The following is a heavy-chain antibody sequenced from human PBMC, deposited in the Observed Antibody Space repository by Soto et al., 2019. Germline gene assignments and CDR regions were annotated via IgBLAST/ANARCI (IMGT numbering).Heavy chain of an antibody. CDR3: PRLNCVGDCYSFYYYMDV. J-gene: IGHJ6*02. Sequence: SETLSLTCGVSGGSIISSHWWSWVRQPPGKELEWIGQIYHSGTANYNPSLKSRVTISVDTSKSQFSLRLSSVTAADTAVYYCPRLNCVGDCYSFYYYMDVWGQGTTVTVSS. D-gene: IGHD2-21*02. CDR2: IYHSGTA. CDR1: GGSIISSHW. V-gene: IGHV4-4*02.